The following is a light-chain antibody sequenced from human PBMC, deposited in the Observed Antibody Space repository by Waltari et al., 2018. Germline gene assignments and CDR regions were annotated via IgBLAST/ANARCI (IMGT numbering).Light chain of an antibody. CDR2: DNN. V-gene: IGLV1-51*01. Sequence: QSVLTQPPSVSAAPGQKVTISCSGSSSDIGGNYVSWYQQLPGTAPKFLIYDNNKRPSGISDRFSASKSGTSATLVITGLQTGDEADYYCGARDSSLFIVLFGGGTKLTVL. J-gene: IGLJ2*01. CDR3: GARDSSLFIVL. CDR1: SSDIGGNY.